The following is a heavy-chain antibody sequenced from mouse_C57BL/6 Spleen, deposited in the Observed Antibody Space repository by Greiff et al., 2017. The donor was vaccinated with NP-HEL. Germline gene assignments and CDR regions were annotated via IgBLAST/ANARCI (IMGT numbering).Heavy chain of an antibody. CDR1: GFTFSDYY. J-gene: IGHJ4*01. Sequence: DVQLVESEGGLVQPGSSMKLSCTASGFTFSDYYMAWVRQVPEKGLEWVANINYDGSSTYYLDSLKSRFIISRDNAKNILYLQMSSLKSEDTATYYCARDAYGSSFSMDYWGQGTSVTVSS. D-gene: IGHD1-1*01. CDR3: ARDAYGSSFSMDY. CDR2: INYDGSST. V-gene: IGHV5-16*01.